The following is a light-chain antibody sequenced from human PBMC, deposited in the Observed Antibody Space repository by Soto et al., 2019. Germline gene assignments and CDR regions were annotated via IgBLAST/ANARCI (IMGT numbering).Light chain of an antibody. CDR2: DVS. J-gene: IGLJ2*01. CDR1: SSDVGGYNY. V-gene: IGLV2-14*01. CDR3: SSYTSLNNLG. Sequence: QSVLTQPASVSGSPGQSITISCTGTSSDVGGYNYVSWYQQHRGTAQKLMIYDVSNRPSGVSNRSSGTKSGTTASLTISGQQADDEDYYYGSSYTSLNNLGFGGGTKLTVL.